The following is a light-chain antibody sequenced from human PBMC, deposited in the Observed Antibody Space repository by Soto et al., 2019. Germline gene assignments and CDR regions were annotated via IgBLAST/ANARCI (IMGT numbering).Light chain of an antibody. J-gene: IGKJ2*01. V-gene: IGKV3-20*01. CDR3: QQFGGSPLYT. CDR1: QSVSSY. CDR2: GAS. Sequence: EIMLTQSPGTLSLSPGERATLSCRASQSVSSYLAWYQQKPGQAPRLLIYGASSRATGIPDRFSASGSGTDVTPPISRLEPEDFAVYYCQQFGGSPLYTFGQGTKLEIK.